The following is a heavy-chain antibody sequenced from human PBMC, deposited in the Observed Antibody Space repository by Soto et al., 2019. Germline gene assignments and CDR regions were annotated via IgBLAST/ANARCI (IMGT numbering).Heavy chain of an antibody. CDR2: ISGNGEII. CDR3: ARDVDADFRTDFDY. CDR1: GFTFSDYY. V-gene: IGHV3-11*01. D-gene: IGHD4-17*01. Sequence: GGSLRLSCAASGFTFSDYYIHWIRRAPGKGLEWISYISGNGEIIQYADSARGRFTISRDNAENSVNLEMDSLRAEDKALYYCARDVDADFRTDFDYWGRGTLVTVSS. J-gene: IGHJ4*02.